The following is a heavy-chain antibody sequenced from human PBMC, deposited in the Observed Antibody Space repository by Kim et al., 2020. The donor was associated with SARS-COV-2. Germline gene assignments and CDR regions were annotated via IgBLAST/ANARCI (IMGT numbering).Heavy chain of an antibody. D-gene: IGHD1-1*01. CDR1: GGTFSSYA. CDR2: ILPIFGTA. V-gene: IGHV1-69*13. Sequence: SVKVSCKASGGTFSSYAISWVRQAPGQGLEWMGGILPIFGTANYAQKFQGRVTITADESTSTAYMELSSLRSEDTAVYYCCNWNPPAFDYWGQGTLVTVSS. CDR3: CNWNPPAFDY. J-gene: IGHJ4*02.